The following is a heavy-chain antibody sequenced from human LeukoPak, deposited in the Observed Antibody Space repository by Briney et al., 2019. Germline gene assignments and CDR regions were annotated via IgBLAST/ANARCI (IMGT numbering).Heavy chain of an antibody. Sequence: GGSLRLSCAASGFTFSDYYMSWIRQAPGMGLEWVSSISTSGSNIYYSDSVKGRFTISRDNAKNSLYLQMNSLRAEDTAVYYCARGSESYYLDYWGQGTLVTVSS. CDR1: GFTFSDYY. CDR3: ARGSESYYLDY. V-gene: IGHV3-11*01. J-gene: IGHJ4*02. D-gene: IGHD3-10*01. CDR2: ISTSGSNI.